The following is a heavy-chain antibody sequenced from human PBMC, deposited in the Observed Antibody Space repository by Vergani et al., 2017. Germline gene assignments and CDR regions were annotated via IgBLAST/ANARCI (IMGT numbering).Heavy chain of an antibody. J-gene: IGHJ6*02. CDR3: AKDIYRRGSGSYYNVMGSYGMDV. V-gene: IGHV3-9*01. D-gene: IGHD3-10*01. CDR2: ISWNSGST. Sequence: EVQLVESGGGLVQPGRSLRLSCAASGFTFDDYAMHWVRQAPGKGLEWVSGISWNSGSTGYADSVKGRFTISRDNAKNSLYLQMNSLRAEDTALYYCAKDIYRRGSGSYYNVMGSYGMDVWGQGTTVTVSS. CDR1: GFTFDDYA.